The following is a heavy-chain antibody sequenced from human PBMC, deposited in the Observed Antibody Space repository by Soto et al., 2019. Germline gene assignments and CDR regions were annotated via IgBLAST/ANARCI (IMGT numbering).Heavy chain of an antibody. CDR3: ARDKVAAAGNFWFDP. CDR2: IYYSGST. V-gene: IGHV4-30-4*01. D-gene: IGHD6-13*01. J-gene: IGHJ5*02. CDR1: GGSISSGDYY. Sequence: QVQLQESGPGLVKPSQTLSLTCTVSGGSISSGDYYWSWIRQPPGKGLEWIGYIYYSGSTYYNPSLKSRVTISVDTSKNQFSLKLSSVTAADTAVYYCARDKVAAAGNFWFDPWGQGTLVTVSS.